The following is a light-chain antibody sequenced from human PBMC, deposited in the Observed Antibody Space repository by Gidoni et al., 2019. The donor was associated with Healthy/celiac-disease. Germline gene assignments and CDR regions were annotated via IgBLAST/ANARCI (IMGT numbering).Light chain of an antibody. J-gene: IGKJ2*01. CDR2: AAS. CDR3: QQLNSYPYT. Sequence: DIQLTQSPSFLSASVGDRVTIPCRASQGISSYLAWYQQKPGKAPKLLIYAASTLQSGVPSRFSGSGSGTEFTLTISRLQPEDVATYYCQQLNSYPYTVXQXTKLEIK. CDR1: QGISSY. V-gene: IGKV1-9*01.